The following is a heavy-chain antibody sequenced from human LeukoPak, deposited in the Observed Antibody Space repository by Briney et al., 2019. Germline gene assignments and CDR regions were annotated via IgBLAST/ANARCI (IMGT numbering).Heavy chain of an antibody. V-gene: IGHV4-59*01. CDR2: IYYSVST. Sequence: SETLSLTCTVSGGSISSYYWSWIRQPPGKGLEWIGYIYYSVSTNYNPSLKSRVTISVDTSKNQFSLKLSSVTAADTAVYYCARGSYDSSGYDSLDYWGQGTLVTVSS. D-gene: IGHD3-22*01. J-gene: IGHJ4*02. CDR3: ARGSYDSSGYDSLDY. CDR1: GGSISSYY.